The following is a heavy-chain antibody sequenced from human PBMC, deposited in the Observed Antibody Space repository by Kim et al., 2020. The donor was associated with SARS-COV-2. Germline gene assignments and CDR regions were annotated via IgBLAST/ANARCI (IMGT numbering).Heavy chain of an antibody. J-gene: IGHJ3*02. CDR3: ARDLYYDILTGYWNDAFDI. Sequence: ASVKVSCKASGYSFLSYGISWVRQAPGQGLEWMGWISTYKGDTNYAQKFLGRVTMTTDTSTSTAYMELRSLRSDDTAVYYCARDLYYDILTGYWNDAFDIWGQGTMVTVS. D-gene: IGHD3-9*01. V-gene: IGHV1-18*01. CDR2: ISTYKGDT. CDR1: GYSFLSYG.